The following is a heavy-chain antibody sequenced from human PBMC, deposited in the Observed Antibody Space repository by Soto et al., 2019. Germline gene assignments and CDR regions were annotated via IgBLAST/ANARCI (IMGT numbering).Heavy chain of an antibody. CDR1: GGSISSSSYY. V-gene: IGHV4-39*01. CDR2: IYYSGST. Sequence: SSETLSLTCTVSGGSISSSSYYWGWIRQPPGKGLEWIGSIYYSGSTYYNPSLKSRVTISVDTSKNQFSLKLSSVTAADTAVYYCARLKQWLVYWYFAYWGQGTLVTVSS. J-gene: IGHJ4*02. D-gene: IGHD6-19*01. CDR3: ARLKQWLVYWYFAY.